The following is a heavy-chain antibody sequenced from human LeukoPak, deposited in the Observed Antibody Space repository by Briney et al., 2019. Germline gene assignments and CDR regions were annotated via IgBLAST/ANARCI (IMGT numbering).Heavy chain of an antibody. CDR1: GGSFSGYY. V-gene: IGHV4-34*01. CDR2: INHSGST. J-gene: IGHJ6*03. CDR3: ARGETEKGNYYYYYMDV. Sequence: SETLSLTCAVYGGSFSGYYWSWIRQPPGKGLEWMGEINHSGSTNYNPSLKSRVTISVDTSKNQFSLKLSSVTAADTAVYYCARGETEKGNYYYYYMDVWGKGTTVTVSS.